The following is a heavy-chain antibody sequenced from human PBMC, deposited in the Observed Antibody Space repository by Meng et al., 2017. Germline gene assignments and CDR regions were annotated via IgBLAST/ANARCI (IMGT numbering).Heavy chain of an antibody. CDR2: VYHNWNA. V-gene: IGHV4-4*02. D-gene: IGHD2-21*02. CDR1: GGSSCSNNW. J-gene: IGHJ4*02. CDR3: SRELDAVGVTAYDL. Sequence: HESGPALVKLSGPLSFICAVSGGSSCSNNWGSWVRQPPGKGLGWIGKVYHNWNANYTPSLKSRVTISVYKSKNQFSPKLSFVAAADTAIYYCSRELDAVGVTAYDLWGQGTLVTVSS.